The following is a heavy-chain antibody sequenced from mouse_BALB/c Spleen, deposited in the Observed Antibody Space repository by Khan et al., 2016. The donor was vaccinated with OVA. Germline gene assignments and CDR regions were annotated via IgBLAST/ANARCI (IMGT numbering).Heavy chain of an antibody. CDR2: ISSSGST. CDR1: GYSITSDYA. J-gene: IGHJ4*01. V-gene: IGHV3-2*02. Sequence: QLEESGPCLVKPSQSLSLTCTVTGYSITSDYAWNWIRQFPGNKLEWMGYISSSGSTNYNPALKSRISITRDTSKNQFFLQLNSVTTEDTATYYCARDGSRYNYAMDYWGQGTSVTVSS. D-gene: IGHD2-3*01. CDR3: ARDGSRYNYAMDY.